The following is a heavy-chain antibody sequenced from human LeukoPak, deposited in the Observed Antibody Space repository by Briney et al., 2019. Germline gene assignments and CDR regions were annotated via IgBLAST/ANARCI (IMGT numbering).Heavy chain of an antibody. CDR3: AREAVVAATIDYYYYMDV. D-gene: IGHD2-15*01. V-gene: IGHV4-34*01. CDR1: GGSFSGYY. Sequence: SETLSLTCAVYGGSFSGYYWSWIRQPPGKGLEWIGEINHSGSTNYNPSLKSRVTISVDTSKNQFSLKLSSVTAADTAVYYCAREAVVAATIDYYYYMDVWGKGTTVTVSS. J-gene: IGHJ6*03. CDR2: INHSGST.